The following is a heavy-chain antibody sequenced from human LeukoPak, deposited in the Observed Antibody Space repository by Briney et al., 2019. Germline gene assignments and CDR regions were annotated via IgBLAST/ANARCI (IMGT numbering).Heavy chain of an antibody. D-gene: IGHD2-15*01. J-gene: IGHJ3*02. Sequence: GGSLRLSCAASGFTFSSYGMHWVRQAPGKGLEWVAFIRYDGSNKYYADSVKGRFTISRDNSKNTLSLQMNSLRAEDTAVYYCARHCGYCGGGNAFDIWGQGTMVTVSS. V-gene: IGHV3-30*02. CDR3: ARHCGYCGGGNAFDI. CDR2: IRYDGSNK. CDR1: GFTFSSYG.